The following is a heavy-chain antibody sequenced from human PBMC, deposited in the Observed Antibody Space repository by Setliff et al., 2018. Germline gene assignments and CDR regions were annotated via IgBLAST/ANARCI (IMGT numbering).Heavy chain of an antibody. V-gene: IGHV3-21*01. D-gene: IGHD6-13*01. CDR1: EFTFSSYS. CDR2: ISRSSTYI. J-gene: IGHJ3*02. Sequence: GGSLRLSCAASEFTFSSYSMNWVRQAPGKGLEWVSSISRSSTYIYYADSMKGRFTISRDNAKNSLYLQMNSLRAEDTAVYYCASAGHSGSWFPFDAFHIWGQGTMVTVSS. CDR3: ASAGHSGSWFPFDAFHI.